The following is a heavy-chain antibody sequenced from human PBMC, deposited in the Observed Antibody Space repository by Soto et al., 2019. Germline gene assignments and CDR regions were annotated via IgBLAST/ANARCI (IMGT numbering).Heavy chain of an antibody. V-gene: IGHV4-34*01. CDR3: ARSRSYWSGYLVATDYYGMDV. CDR1: GGSFSGYY. Sequence: SETLSLTCAVYGGSFSGYYWSWIRQPPGKGLEWIGEINHSGSTNYNPSLKSRVTISVDTSKNQFSLKLSSVTAADTAVYYCARSRSYWSGYLVATDYYGMDVWGQGTTVTVYS. CDR2: INHSGST. J-gene: IGHJ6*02. D-gene: IGHD3-3*01.